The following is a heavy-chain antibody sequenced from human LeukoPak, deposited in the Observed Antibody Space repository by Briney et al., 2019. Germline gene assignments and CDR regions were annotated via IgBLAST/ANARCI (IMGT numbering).Heavy chain of an antibody. CDR3: ARDMTDYDILTGYYRSWFDP. CDR1: GGSIGGSSYY. Sequence: SETLSLTCTVSGGSIGGSSYYWGWIRQPPGKGLEWIGYIYYSGSTNYNPSLKSRVTISVDTSKNQFSLKLSSVTAADTAVYYCARDMTDYDILTGYYRSWFDPWGQGTLVTVSS. CDR2: IYYSGST. D-gene: IGHD3-9*01. J-gene: IGHJ5*02. V-gene: IGHV4-61*05.